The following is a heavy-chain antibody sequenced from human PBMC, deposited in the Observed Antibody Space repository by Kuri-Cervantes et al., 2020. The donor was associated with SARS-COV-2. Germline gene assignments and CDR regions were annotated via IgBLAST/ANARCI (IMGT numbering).Heavy chain of an antibody. CDR1: GYTFTSYG. V-gene: IGHV1-18*01. Sequence: ASVKVSCKASGYTFTSYGISWVRQAPGQGLEWMGWISAYNGNTNYAQKLQGRVTMTTDTSTSTAYMELRSLRSDDTAVYYCARDALYSYGYRDFVDAFDIWGQGTMVTVSS. CDR2: ISAYNGNT. J-gene: IGHJ3*02. D-gene: IGHD5-18*01. CDR3: ARDALYSYGYRDFVDAFDI.